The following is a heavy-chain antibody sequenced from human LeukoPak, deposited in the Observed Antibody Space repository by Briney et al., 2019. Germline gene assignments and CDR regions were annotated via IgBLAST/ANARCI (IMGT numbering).Heavy chain of an antibody. J-gene: IGHJ4*02. D-gene: IGHD2-2*01. CDR1: GYSFTSYW. Sequence: GESLKISCKGSGYSFTSYWIGWVRQMPGKGLEWVGIIYPGDSDTRYSPSFQGQVTISADKSISTAYLQWSSLKASDTAMYYCARRGYCSSTSCPGEADYWGQGTLVTVSS. V-gene: IGHV5-51*01. CDR3: ARRGYCSSTSCPGEADY. CDR2: IYPGDSDT.